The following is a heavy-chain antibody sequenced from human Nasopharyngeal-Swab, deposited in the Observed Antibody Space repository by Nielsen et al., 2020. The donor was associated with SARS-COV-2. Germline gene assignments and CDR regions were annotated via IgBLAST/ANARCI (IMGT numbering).Heavy chain of an antibody. CDR2: ISSTGTTI. Sequence: WIRQCPGKGLEWISYISSTGTTIYYADSVKGRFTISRDNAKNSLFLQMNSLRAEDTALYYCAREMGYSYGWDYWGQGTQVTVSS. V-gene: IGHV3-48*03. J-gene: IGHJ4*02. D-gene: IGHD5-18*01. CDR3: AREMGYSYGWDY.